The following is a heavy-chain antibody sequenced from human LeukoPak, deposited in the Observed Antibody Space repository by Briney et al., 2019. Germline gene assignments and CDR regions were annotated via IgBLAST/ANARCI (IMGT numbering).Heavy chain of an antibody. V-gene: IGHV4-31*03. D-gene: IGHD5-18*01. Sequence: SETLSLTCTVSGGSISSGGYYWSWIRQHPGKGLEWIGYNYYSGNTYYNPSLKSRVIISVDTSKNQFSLKLNSVTAADTAVYYCARAGGRGFGYGRLDSWGQGTLVTVSS. CDR3: ARAGGRGFGYGRLDS. CDR2: NYYSGNT. CDR1: GGSISSGGYY. J-gene: IGHJ4*02.